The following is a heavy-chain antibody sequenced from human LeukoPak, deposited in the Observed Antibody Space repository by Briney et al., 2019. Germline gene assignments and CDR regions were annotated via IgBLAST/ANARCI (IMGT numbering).Heavy chain of an antibody. D-gene: IGHD1-26*01. CDR2: ISSSSSTI. J-gene: IGHJ3*02. CDR3: ARGSRGSYLGAFDI. CDR1: GFTFSSYS. Sequence: GGSLRLSCAASGFTFSSYSMNWVRQAPGKGLEWVSYISSSSSTIYYADSVKGRFTISRDNAKNSLYLQMNSLRAEDTAVYYCARGSRGSYLGAFDIWGQGAMVTVSS. V-gene: IGHV3-48*04.